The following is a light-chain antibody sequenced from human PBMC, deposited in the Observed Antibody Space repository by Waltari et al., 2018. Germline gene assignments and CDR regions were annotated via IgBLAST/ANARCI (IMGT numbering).Light chain of an antibody. CDR3: QVWDRNKEF. CDR2: RDN. CDR1: NIGAKN. Sequence: SYDLTQPLSVSVALGQTARLTCAGDNIGAKNLHWYQKKPGQAPLLVFYRDNNRPSGIPERFSGSNSGNTATLTISRAQAGDEADYYCQVWDRNKEFFGGGTKLTVL. J-gene: IGLJ2*01. V-gene: IGLV3-9*01.